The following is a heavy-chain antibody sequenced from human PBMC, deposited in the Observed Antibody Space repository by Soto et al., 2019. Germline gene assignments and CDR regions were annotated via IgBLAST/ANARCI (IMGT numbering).Heavy chain of an antibody. CDR1: RGTFSSYA. CDR3: AISFTDDFWSGYHYYYGMDV. V-gene: IGHV1-69*13. D-gene: IGHD3-3*01. J-gene: IGHJ6*02. Sequence: ASVKVSCTASRGTFSSYAISSVRKAPGQGREWIGGIIPIFGTANYAQKLQGRVTITADESTSTACMELSSLRSEDTAVYYCAISFTDDFWSGYHYYYGMDVWGQGTTVTVSS. CDR2: IIPIFGTA.